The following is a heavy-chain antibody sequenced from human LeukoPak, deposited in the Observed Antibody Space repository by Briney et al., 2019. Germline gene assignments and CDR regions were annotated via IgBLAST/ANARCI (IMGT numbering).Heavy chain of an antibody. J-gene: IGHJ4*02. V-gene: IGHV4-39*01. CDR2: IYYSGST. CDR1: GGSISNSGYY. CDR3: AKTYYYDPFDF. D-gene: IGHD3-22*01. Sequence: PSETLSLTCTVSGGSISNSGYYWGWIRQPPGKGLEWIGDIYYSGSTYYNPSLKSRVTISVDTSKNQFSLKLSSVTAADTAVYYCAKTYYYDPFDFWGQGTLVTVSS.